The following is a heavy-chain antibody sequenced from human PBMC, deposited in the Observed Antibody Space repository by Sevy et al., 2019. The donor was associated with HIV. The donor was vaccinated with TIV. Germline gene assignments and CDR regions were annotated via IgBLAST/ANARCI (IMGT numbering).Heavy chain of an antibody. D-gene: IGHD1-26*01. J-gene: IGHJ2*01. CDR1: GCTISSYY. V-gene: IGHV4-59*01. CDR2: IYYSGST. CDR3: ARGEPVWGGGYWLDP. Sequence: SETLSLTCTVSGCTISSYYWSWVRQPPGKGLEWIGYIYYSGSTNYNPSLKNRVTISSDTSKNQFSLKLISVTAADTAVYYCARGEPVWGGGYWLDPWGRGTLVTVSS.